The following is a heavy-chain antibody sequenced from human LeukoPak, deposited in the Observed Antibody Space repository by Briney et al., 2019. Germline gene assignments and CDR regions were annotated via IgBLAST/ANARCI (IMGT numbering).Heavy chain of an antibody. Sequence: GGSLSLSCAASGLACSNYWMAWVRQAPGKGLEWVANIIQAGSETIYGDSVKGRFTISRDNGKNSMYLQMNSLRAEDTAVYYCARDFLEDTQWGQGTLVTVSS. CDR3: ARDFLEDTQ. V-gene: IGHV3-7*01. D-gene: IGHD2-15*01. CDR2: IIQAGSET. J-gene: IGHJ4*02. CDR1: GLACSNYW.